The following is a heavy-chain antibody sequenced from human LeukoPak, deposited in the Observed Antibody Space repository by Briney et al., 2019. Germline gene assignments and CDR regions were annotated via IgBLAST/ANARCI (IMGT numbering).Heavy chain of an antibody. CDR1: GFTFSSYG. V-gene: IGHV3-30*18. J-gene: IGHJ3*02. CDR2: ISYDGSNK. D-gene: IGHD1-26*01. Sequence: GGSLRLSCAASGFTFSSYGMHWVRQAPGKGLEWVAVISYDGSNKYYADSVKGRFTISRDNSKNTLYLQMNSLRAKDTAVYYCAKDSGSYSDAFDIWGQGTMVTVSS. CDR3: AKDSGSYSDAFDI.